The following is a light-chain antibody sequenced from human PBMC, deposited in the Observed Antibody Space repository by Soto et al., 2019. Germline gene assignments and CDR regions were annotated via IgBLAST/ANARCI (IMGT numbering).Light chain of an antibody. J-gene: IGLJ3*02. Sequence: QSVLTQPPSVSAAPGQKVTISCSGSRSNIGGNYVSWYRQFPGSAPKLLIYDTNKKFSGIPDRFFGSKSGTSASLGINGLQTEDEATYFCAVYDDTLSAGKVMFGGGTKVTVL. CDR2: DTN. V-gene: IGLV1-51*01. CDR3: AVYDDTLSAGKVM. CDR1: RSNIGGNY.